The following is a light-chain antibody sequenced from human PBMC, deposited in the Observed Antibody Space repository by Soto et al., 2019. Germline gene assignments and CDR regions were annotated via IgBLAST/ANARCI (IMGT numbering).Light chain of an antibody. CDR1: ISNIRAGYD. CDR2: GNS. CDR3: QSYDSSLSAPYV. Sequence: QGIRNQPPSVSGASGQRVTISCTGSISNIRAGYDVHWYQQLPGTAPKLLIYGNSNRPSGVPDRFSGSKSGTSASLAITGLQAEDEADYYCQSYDSSLSAPYVFGTGTKVTVL. V-gene: IGLV1-40*01. J-gene: IGLJ1*01.